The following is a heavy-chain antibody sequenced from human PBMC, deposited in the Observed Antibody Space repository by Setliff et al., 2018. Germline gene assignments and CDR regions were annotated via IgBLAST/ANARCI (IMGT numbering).Heavy chain of an antibody. Sequence: SVKVSCKASGGTFISFGISWVRQAPEQGLEWMGGIIPNLGRVKYAQRFQDRATITAEESTTTAYMELISLRSDDTAVYYCAINVHTAGGADFWGQGTLVTVSS. V-gene: IGHV1-69*10. J-gene: IGHJ4*02. CDR1: GGTFISFG. D-gene: IGHD1-26*01. CDR2: IIPNLGRV. CDR3: AINVHTAGGADF.